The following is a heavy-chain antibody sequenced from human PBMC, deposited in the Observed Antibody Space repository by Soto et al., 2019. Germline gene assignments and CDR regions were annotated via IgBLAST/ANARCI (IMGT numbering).Heavy chain of an antibody. Sequence: GGSLRLSCAASGFTFSSYGMHWVRQAPGKGLEWVAVIWYDGSNKYYADSVKGRFTISRDNSKNTLYLQMNSLRAEDTAVYYCARDYSFPPTRIYGSGSGYFDYWGQGTLVTVSS. CDR2: IWYDGSNK. J-gene: IGHJ4*02. D-gene: IGHD3-10*01. V-gene: IGHV3-33*01. CDR1: GFTFSSYG. CDR3: ARDYSFPPTRIYGSGSGYFDY.